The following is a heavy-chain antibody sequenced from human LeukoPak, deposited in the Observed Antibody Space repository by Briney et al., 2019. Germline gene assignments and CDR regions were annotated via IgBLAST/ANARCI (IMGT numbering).Heavy chain of an antibody. D-gene: IGHD3-10*01. CDR2: IDYSGST. CDR3: ACYGSGSRFDY. V-gene: IGHV4-59*01. J-gene: IGHJ4*02. CDR1: GGSISSYY. Sequence: PSETLSLTCTVSGGSISSYYWSWIRQPPGKGLEWTGYIDYSGSTNYNPSLKSRVTISVDTSKNQFSLKLSSVTAADTAMYYCACYGSGSRFDYWGQGTLVTVSS.